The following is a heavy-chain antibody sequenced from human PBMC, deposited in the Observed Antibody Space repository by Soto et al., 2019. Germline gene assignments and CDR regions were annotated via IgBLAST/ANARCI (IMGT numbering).Heavy chain of an antibody. D-gene: IGHD2-2*01. Sequence: GGSLRLSCAASGFTFSSYGMHWVRQAPGKGLEWVAVISYDGSNKYYADSVKGRFTISRDNSKNTLYLQMNSLRAEDTAVYYCAKDAKASSCYGGCDYYYYGMDVWGQGTTVTVSS. CDR1: GFTFSSYG. CDR2: ISYDGSNK. CDR3: AKDAKASSCYGGCDYYYYGMDV. V-gene: IGHV3-30*18. J-gene: IGHJ6*02.